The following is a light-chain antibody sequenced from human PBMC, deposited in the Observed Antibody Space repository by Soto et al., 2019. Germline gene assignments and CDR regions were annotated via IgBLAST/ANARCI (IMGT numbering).Light chain of an antibody. Sequence: DIQMTQSPSTLSASVGDRVTITCRASQSISSWLAWYQQKPGKAPKLLIYKASSLESGAPSRFRGSRSGTEFTLTISSLPPDDFATYYCQQYNSYSPWTFGHGTKVEIK. V-gene: IGKV1-5*03. CDR1: QSISSW. J-gene: IGKJ1*01. CDR2: KAS. CDR3: QQYNSYSPWT.